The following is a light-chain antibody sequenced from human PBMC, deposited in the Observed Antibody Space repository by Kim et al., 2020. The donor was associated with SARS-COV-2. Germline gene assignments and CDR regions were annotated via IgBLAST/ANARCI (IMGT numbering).Light chain of an antibody. J-gene: IGLJ2*01. V-gene: IGLV3-21*04. CDR2: YDS. CDR3: QVWDSRVV. CDR1: NIGSKS. Sequence: VAAAPGKTPRITCGGNNIGSKSVHWDQQKPGQAPVLVIYYDSDRPSGIPERFSGSNSGNTATLTISRVEAGDEADYYCQVWDSRVVFGGGTQLTVL.